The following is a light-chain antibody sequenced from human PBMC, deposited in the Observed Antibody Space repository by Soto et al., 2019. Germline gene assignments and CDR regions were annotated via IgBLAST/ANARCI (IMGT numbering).Light chain of an antibody. V-gene: IGKV1-5*01. CDR2: DAS. J-gene: IGKJ1*01. CDR1: QSISTW. Sequence: DIQMTQYPSTLSASVGDRVTITCRASQSISTWLAWYQQKPGKAPKVLIYDASSLESGVPSRFSGSGSGTEFTLTITRLQPDDSATYYCQQYSTYWTFGLGTKVEIK. CDR3: QQYSTYWT.